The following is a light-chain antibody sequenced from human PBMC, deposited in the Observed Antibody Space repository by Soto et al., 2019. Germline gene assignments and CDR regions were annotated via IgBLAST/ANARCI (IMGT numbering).Light chain of an antibody. V-gene: IGLV1-36*01. CDR2: YDD. J-gene: IGLJ1*01. CDR1: SSNIGNNA. CDR3: AAWYHPLNGYV. Sequence: QSVLTQPPSVSEAPRQRVTISCSGSSSNIGNNAVNWYQQLPGKAPKLLIYYDDLLPSGVSDRFSGSKSGTSASLAISGLQSEDEADYYCAAWYHPLNGYVFGTGTKVTVL.